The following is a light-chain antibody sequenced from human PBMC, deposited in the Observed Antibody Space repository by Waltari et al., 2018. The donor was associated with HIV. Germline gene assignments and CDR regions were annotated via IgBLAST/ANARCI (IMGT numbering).Light chain of an antibody. CDR2: SNN. V-gene: IGLV1-44*01. CDR3: AAWDDSLNGWV. Sequence: QSVLTQPPSASGTPGQRVTISCSGSSSNIGSTTVHWSPKLPGTAPKRLIYSNNQRPSGVPDRFSGSKSGTSASLAISGLQSEDEADYYCAAWDDSLNGWVFGGGTKLTVL. J-gene: IGLJ3*02. CDR1: SSNIGSTT.